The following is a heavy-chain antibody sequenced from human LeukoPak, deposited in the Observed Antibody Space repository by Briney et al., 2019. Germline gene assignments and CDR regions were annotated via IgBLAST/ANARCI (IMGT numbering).Heavy chain of an antibody. D-gene: IGHD6-13*01. J-gene: IGHJ6*02. V-gene: IGHV5-51*01. CDR2: IYPGDSDT. CDR1: GYSYSSYW. CDR3: ARHAAAGNYGMDV. Sequence: GESLKISCKGSGYSYSSYWIGWVRQMPGKGLEWIRIIYPGDSDTRYSPSFQGQVTISADKSISITYLQWSSLKASDTAMYYCARHAAAGNYGMDVWGQGTTVTVSS.